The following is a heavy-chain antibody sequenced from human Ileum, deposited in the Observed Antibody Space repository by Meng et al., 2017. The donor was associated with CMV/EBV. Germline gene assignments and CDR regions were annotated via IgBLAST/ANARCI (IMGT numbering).Heavy chain of an antibody. Sequence: TVSGGSISSSSYYGGWIRQPPGKGLEWIGNIYYSGSTYYNPSLKSRVTISVDTSKNQFSLKLSSVTAADTAVYYCARRVAARRDFDYWGQGTLVTVSS. CDR1: GGSISSSSYY. CDR3: ARRVAARRDFDY. CDR2: IYYSGST. D-gene: IGHD6-6*01. J-gene: IGHJ4*02. V-gene: IGHV4-39*01.